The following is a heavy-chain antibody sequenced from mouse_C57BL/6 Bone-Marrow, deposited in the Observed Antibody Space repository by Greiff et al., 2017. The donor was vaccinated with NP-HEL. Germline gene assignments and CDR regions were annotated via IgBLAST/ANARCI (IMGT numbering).Heavy chain of an antibody. CDR3: ARHPYDPFAY. Sequence: DVKLVESGGDLVKPGGSLKLSCAASGFTFSSYGMSWVRQTPDKRLEWVATISSGGSYTYYPDSVKGRFTISRDNAKNTLYLQMSSLKSEDTAMYYCARHPYDPFAYWGQGTLVTVSA. V-gene: IGHV5-6*02. CDR1: GFTFSSYG. J-gene: IGHJ3*01. CDR2: ISSGGSYT. D-gene: IGHD2-3*01.